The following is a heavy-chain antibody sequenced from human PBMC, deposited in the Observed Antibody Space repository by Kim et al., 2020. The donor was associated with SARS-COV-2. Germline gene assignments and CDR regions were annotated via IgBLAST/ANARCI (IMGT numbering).Heavy chain of an antibody. CDR2: IKSEIDRGTT. D-gene: IGHD2-8*01. J-gene: IGHJ6*02. V-gene: IGHV3-15*01. Sequence: GGSLRLSCAASGFIFSDAWMNWVRQAPGKGLEWVGRIKSEIDRGTTDYAAPVKGRFTISREDSMNTLYLQMDSLKAEDSAVYFCTTNPQYTNGFDDYYGVDVWGQGTTVTVSS. CDR1: GFIFSDAW. CDR3: TTNPQYTNGFDDYYGVDV.